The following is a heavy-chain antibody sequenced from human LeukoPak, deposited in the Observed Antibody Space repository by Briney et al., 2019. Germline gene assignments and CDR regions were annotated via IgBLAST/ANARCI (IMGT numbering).Heavy chain of an antibody. CDR1: GFTFSSYW. D-gene: IGHD3-3*01. CDR3: AVAFGDFWSGYLDY. CDR2: IKQDGSEK. Sequence: GGSLRLSCAASGFTFSSYWMSWVRQAPGKGLEWVANIKQDGSEKYYVDSVKGRFTISRDNAKNSLYLQMNSLRAEDTAVYYCAVAFGDFWSGYLDYWGQGTLVTVSS. J-gene: IGHJ4*02. V-gene: IGHV3-7*01.